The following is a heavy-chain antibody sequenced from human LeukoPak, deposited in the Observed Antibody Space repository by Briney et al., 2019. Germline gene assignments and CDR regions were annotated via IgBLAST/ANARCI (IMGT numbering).Heavy chain of an antibody. CDR1: GGSISSSF. V-gene: IGHV4-59*08. Sequence: PSETLSLTCTVSGGSISSSFCSWIRQPPGKGLEWIAYMHYSGSSNYNPSLKSRASMSLGTPKNQFSLKLSSVTAADTAVYYCARMAAAGPFDHWGQGILVTVSS. CDR3: ARMAAAGPFDH. CDR2: MHYSGSS. J-gene: IGHJ4*02. D-gene: IGHD6-13*01.